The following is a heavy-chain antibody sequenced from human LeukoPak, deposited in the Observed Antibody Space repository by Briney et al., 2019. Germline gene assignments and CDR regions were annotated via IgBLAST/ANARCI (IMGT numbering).Heavy chain of an antibody. J-gene: IGHJ4*02. Sequence: GGSLRLSCAASGFTFNNYLMSWVRQAPGKGLEWVSVLFAGGGRTLYADSVKGRFTISGDTSRTTLYLQMNGLRAEDTAVYYCAKECDYSPGHKFDLWGQGTLVTVSS. CDR3: AKECDYSPGHKFDL. V-gene: IGHV3-23*01. D-gene: IGHD3-10*01. CDR1: GFTFNNYL. CDR2: LFAGGGRT.